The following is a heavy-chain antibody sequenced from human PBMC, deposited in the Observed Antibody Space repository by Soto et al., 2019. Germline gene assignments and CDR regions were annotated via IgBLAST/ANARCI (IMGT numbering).Heavy chain of an antibody. J-gene: IGHJ5*02. D-gene: IGHD3-3*01. CDR1: GYSISSGGYY. Sequence: QVQLQESGPGLVKPSQTLSLTCTVSGYSISSGGYYWSWIRQHPGKGLEWIGYTYYSGGTYYNPSLKNRVAIAVDTSNNQFSLNLTSVTAADTAVYYCARGGDVLRPWGQGTLVTVSS. CDR3: ARGGDVLRP. V-gene: IGHV4-31*03. CDR2: TYYSGGT.